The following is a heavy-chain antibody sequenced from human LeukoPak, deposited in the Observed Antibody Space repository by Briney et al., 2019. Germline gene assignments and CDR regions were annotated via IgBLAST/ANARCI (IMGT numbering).Heavy chain of an antibody. Sequence: PSETLSLTCTVSGGSISSYYWSWIRQPPGKGLEWIGSIYHSGSTYYNPSLKSRVTISVDTSKNQFSLKLSSVTAADTAVYYCARAPSGMKSPIFDYWGQGTLVTVSS. CDR1: GGSISSYY. CDR3: ARAPSGMKSPIFDY. D-gene: IGHD3-10*01. CDR2: IYHSGST. J-gene: IGHJ4*02. V-gene: IGHV4-38-2*02.